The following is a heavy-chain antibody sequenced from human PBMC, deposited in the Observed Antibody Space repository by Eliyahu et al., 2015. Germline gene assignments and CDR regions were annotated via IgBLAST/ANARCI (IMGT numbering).Heavy chain of an antibody. CDR2: XSGGGDXV. Sequence: EVQLVESGGGLVXPGGSLRLPCAASGFTFDSYFINWVRXAPGKGVEWVSSXSGGGDXVYYADSLRGRFTISRDNARNSXYLQMDSXRAEDTAVYYCAREXGDQAFDFWGQGTMVTVSS. D-gene: IGHD3-10*01. CDR1: GFTFDSYF. J-gene: IGHJ3*01. V-gene: IGHV3-21*01. CDR3: AREXGDQAFDF.